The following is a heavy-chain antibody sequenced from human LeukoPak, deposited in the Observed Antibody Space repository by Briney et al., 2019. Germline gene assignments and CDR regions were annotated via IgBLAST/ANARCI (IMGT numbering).Heavy chain of an antibody. CDR3: AKKIIWEPYFDY. CDR2: ISGSGGST. V-gene: IGHV3-23*01. J-gene: IGHJ4*02. Sequence: GGSLRPSCAASGFTFSSYAMSWVRQAPGKGLEWVSAISGSGGSTYYADSVKGRFTISRDNSKNTLYLQMNSLRAEDTAVYYCAKKIIWEPYFDYWGQGTLVTVSS. D-gene: IGHD1-26*01. CDR1: GFTFSSYA.